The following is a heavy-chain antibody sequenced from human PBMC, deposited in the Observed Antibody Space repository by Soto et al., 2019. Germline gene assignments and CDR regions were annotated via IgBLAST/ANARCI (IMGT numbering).Heavy chain of an antibody. CDR1: GGTFSSYA. Sequence: QVQLVQSGAEVKKPGSSVKVSCKASGGTFSSYAIIWVRQAPGKGLEWMGGISPLFGTAHYAQKFQGRVTITADESTSTAYRELSSLRSEDTAVYYCATQSSVAEVYDFYYWGHVNLVNVSA. V-gene: IGHV1-69*12. J-gene: IGHJ4*01. CDR3: ATQSSVAEVYDFYY. D-gene: IGHD6-19*01. CDR2: ISPLFGTA.